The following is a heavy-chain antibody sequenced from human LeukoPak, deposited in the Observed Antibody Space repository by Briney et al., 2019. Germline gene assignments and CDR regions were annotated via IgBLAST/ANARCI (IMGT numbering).Heavy chain of an antibody. J-gene: IGHJ4*02. V-gene: IGHV3-30-3*01. CDR2: ISHDGSNK. CDR3: EGNNYDISGPHPRDF. D-gene: IGHD3-22*01. CDR1: GVIFSNYA. Sequence: PGGSLRLSCAASGVIFSNYAMHWVRQAPGKGLEWVAVISHDGSNKYHADSVKGRFTISRDNSQNIVYLQMNSLRPEDTALYYCEGNNYDISGPHPRDFWGLGTLVTVSS.